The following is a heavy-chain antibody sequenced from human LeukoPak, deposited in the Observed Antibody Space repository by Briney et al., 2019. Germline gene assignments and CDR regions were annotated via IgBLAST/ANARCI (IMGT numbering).Heavy chain of an antibody. Sequence: ASVKVSCKASGYTFTSYAMHWVRQAPGQGLEWMGWISAYNGNTNYAQKLQGRVTMTTDTSTSTAYMELRSLRSDDTAVYYCARDTAAAGDYWGQGTLVTVSA. J-gene: IGHJ4*02. V-gene: IGHV1-18*01. D-gene: IGHD6-13*01. CDR2: ISAYNGNT. CDR3: ARDTAAAGDY. CDR1: GYTFTSYA.